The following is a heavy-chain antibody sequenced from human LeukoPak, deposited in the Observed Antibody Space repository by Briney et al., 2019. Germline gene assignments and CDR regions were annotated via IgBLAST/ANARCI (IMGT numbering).Heavy chain of an antibody. D-gene: IGHD1-26*01. J-gene: IGHJ4*02. Sequence: GGSLRLSCAASGFTLSNYAMSWVRQAPGKGLEWVSSISSSTTNTYYADSVMGRFTISRDNSKNTLYLQMNSLRVEDTAVYYCANEFSGTYRYFDYWGQGTLVTVSS. CDR1: GFTLSNYA. V-gene: IGHV3-23*01. CDR2: ISSSTTNT. CDR3: ANEFSGTYRYFDY.